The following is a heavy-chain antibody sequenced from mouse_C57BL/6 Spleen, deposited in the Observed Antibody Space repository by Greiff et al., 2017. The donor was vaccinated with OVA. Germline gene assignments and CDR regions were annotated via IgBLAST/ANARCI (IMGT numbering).Heavy chain of an antibody. D-gene: IGHD6-2*01. J-gene: IGHJ4*01. CDR3: ARDFLLPCYAMDY. V-gene: IGHV5-4*01. CDR2: ISDGGSYT. Sequence: EVQGVESGGGLVKPGGSLKLSCAASGFTFSSYAMSWVRQTPEKRLEWVATISDGGSYTYYPDNVKGRFTISRDNAKNNLYLQMSHLKSEDTAMYYCARDFLLPCYAMDYWGQGTSVTVSS. CDR1: GFTFSSYA.